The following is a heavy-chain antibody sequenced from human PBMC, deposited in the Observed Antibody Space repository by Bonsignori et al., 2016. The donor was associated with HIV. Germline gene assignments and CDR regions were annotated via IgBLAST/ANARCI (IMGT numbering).Heavy chain of an antibody. D-gene: IGHD5-12*01. Sequence: SQTLSLTCAISGDSVSSNSAAWNWIRQSPSRGLEWLGRTYYRSKWYNDYAVSVKSRITINPDTSKNQFSLQLNSVTPEDTAVYYCARLVATKPDYYYYMDVWGKGTTVTVSS. V-gene: IGHV6-1*01. CDR1: GDSVSSNSAA. CDR2: TYYRSKWYN. CDR3: ARLVATKPDYYYYMDV. J-gene: IGHJ6*03.